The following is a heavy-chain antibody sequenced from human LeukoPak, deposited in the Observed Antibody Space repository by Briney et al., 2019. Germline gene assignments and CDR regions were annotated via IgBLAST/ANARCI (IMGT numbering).Heavy chain of an antibody. Sequence: GRSLRLSCAASGFTFSSYAMHWVRQPPGKGLEWVAVISYDGSNKYYADSVKGRFTISRDNAKTSLYLQMNSLRAEDTAVYFCARGRPGYFDYWGQGTLVTVSS. D-gene: IGHD6-6*01. CDR3: ARGRPGYFDY. J-gene: IGHJ4*02. V-gene: IGHV3-30*04. CDR1: GFTFSSYA. CDR2: ISYDGSNK.